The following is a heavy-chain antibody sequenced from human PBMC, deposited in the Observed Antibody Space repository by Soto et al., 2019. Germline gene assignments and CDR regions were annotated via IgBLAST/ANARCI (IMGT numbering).Heavy chain of an antibody. CDR1: GGAVSGSSYY. D-gene: IGHD1-7*01. Sequence: SETLSLTCTVSGGAVSGSSYYLSWIRQHPGKGLEWIGYIYYSGSTYYNPSLKSRVTISVDTSKNQFSLKLSSVTAADTAVYYCARETGTHGVDYWGQGTLVTVSS. CDR2: IYYSGST. J-gene: IGHJ4*02. V-gene: IGHV4-31*03. CDR3: ARETGTHGVDY.